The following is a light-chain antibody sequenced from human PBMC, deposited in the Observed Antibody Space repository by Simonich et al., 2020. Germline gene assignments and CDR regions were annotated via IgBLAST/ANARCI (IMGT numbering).Light chain of an antibody. CDR1: QDISNY. Sequence: DIQMTQSPSSLSASVGDRVTITCQASQDISNYLNWYQQKPGKAPKLLIYDASNLETGGPSRFSGSGSGTDFTLTISSLQPEDFATYYCQQSYSTPLTFGGGTKVEIK. V-gene: IGKV1-39*01. CDR2: DAS. CDR3: QQSYSTPLT. J-gene: IGKJ4*01.